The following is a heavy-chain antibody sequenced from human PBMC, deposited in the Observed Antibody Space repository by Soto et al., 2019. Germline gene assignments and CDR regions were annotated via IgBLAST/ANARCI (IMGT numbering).Heavy chain of an antibody. D-gene: IGHD6-6*01. CDR2: ISAYNGNT. Sequence: ASVKVSCKASGYTFTSYGISWVRQAPGQGLEWMGWISAYNGNTNYAQKLQGRVTMTTDTSTSTAYMELRSLRSDDTAVYYCARYSSSSWGAVLGHYYYGMDVWGQGTTVPVSS. V-gene: IGHV1-18*04. J-gene: IGHJ6*02. CDR1: GYTFTSYG. CDR3: ARYSSSSWGAVLGHYYYGMDV.